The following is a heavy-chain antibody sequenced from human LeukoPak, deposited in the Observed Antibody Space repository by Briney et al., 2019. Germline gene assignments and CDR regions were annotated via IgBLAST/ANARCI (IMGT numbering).Heavy chain of an antibody. CDR2: IYYSGST. J-gene: IGHJ4*02. CDR1: GGSIDTWY. Sequence: PSETLSLTCTVSGGSIDTWYWSWIRQPPGRGLEWIGSIYYSGSTYYNPSLKSRVTISVGTSKNQFSLKLSSVTAADTAVYYCARGHSVYSSSSFGYYFDYWGQGTLVTVSS. CDR3: ARGHSVYSSSSFGYYFDY. D-gene: IGHD6-6*01. V-gene: IGHV4-59*05.